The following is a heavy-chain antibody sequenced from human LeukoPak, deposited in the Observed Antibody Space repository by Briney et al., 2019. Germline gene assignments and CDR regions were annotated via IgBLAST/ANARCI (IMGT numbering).Heavy chain of an antibody. J-gene: IGHJ4*02. Sequence: ASVKVSCKASGYTFTGYYMHWVRQAPGQGLEWMGWINPNSGGTNYAQKFQGRVTMTRDTSTSTVYMELSSLRSEDTAVYYCARDPVAGTWYYFDYWGQGTLVTVSS. CDR3: ARDPVAGTWYYFDY. CDR2: INPNSGGT. CDR1: GYTFTGYY. D-gene: IGHD6-19*01. V-gene: IGHV1-2*02.